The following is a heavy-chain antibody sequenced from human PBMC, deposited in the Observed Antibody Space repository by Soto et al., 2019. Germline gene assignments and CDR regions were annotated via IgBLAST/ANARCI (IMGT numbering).Heavy chain of an antibody. V-gene: IGHV4-34*01. D-gene: IGHD3-22*01. CDR2: INYSGST. CDR3: ARGATGSSGYYQFYYYYYGMDV. Sequence: PSETLSLTCAVYGGSFSGYYWSWIRQPPGKGLEWFGDINYSGSTNYNPSLKSRVTISVDTSKNQFSLKLSSVTAADTAVYYCARGATGSSGYYQFYYYYYGMDVWGQGTTVTVSS. J-gene: IGHJ6*02. CDR1: GGSFSGYY.